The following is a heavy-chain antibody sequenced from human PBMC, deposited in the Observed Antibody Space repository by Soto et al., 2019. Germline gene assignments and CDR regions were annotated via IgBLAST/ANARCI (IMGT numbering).Heavy chain of an antibody. J-gene: IGHJ4*02. CDR1: GFTFSNYG. D-gene: IGHD1-7*01. Sequence: QVQLVESGGGVVQPGRSLRVSCAASGFTFSNYGMHWVRQAPGKGLEWVALISSDGSNKYYADSVKGRFSFSRDNSKNTLYLQVNILRPEDTAVYYCARDRGWNCDYWGQGTLVTVSS. CDR3: ARDRGWNCDY. CDR2: ISSDGSNK. V-gene: IGHV3-30*03.